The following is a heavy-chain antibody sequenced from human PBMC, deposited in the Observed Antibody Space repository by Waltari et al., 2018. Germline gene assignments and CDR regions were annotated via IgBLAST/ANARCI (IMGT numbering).Heavy chain of an antibody. D-gene: IGHD4-17*01. V-gene: IGHV4-34*01. Sequence: QVQLQQWGAGLLKPSETLSLTCAVYGGSFSGYYWSWIRQPPGKGLEWIGEINHSGSTNYNPSLKSRVTISVDTSKNQFSLKLSSVTAADTAVYYCARGLRIYGDYVSRYYYGMDVWGQGTTVTVSS. CDR2: INHSGST. J-gene: IGHJ6*02. CDR3: ARGLRIYGDYVSRYYYGMDV. CDR1: GGSFSGYY.